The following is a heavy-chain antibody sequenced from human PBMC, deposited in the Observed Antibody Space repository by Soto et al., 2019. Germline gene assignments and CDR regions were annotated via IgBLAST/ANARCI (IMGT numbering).Heavy chain of an antibody. CDR2: INESGST. Sequence: QVQLQQWGAGLVKPSETLSLSCAVYGQSFSGHSWAWIRQPPGKGLEWIGEINESGSTYYNPSLKSRVTISTDTSKNQFSLKLSSVSAADTAAYFCARGSGIVALPGELEDVNYDYWGQGTLVIVSS. CDR3: ARGSGIVALPGELEDVNYDY. D-gene: IGHD1-1*01. J-gene: IGHJ4*02. V-gene: IGHV4-34*01. CDR1: GQSFSGHS.